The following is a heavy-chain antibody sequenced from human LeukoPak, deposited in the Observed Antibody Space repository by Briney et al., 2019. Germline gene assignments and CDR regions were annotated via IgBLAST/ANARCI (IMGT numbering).Heavy chain of an antibody. CDR3: ARDMRILWFGEDGTGPNWFDP. CDR1: GFTFSDYY. D-gene: IGHD3-10*01. Sequence: GGSLRLSCAASGFTFSDYYMSWIRQAPGKGLEWVSYISSSSSYTNYADSVKGRFTISRDNAKNSLYLQMNSLRAEDTAVYYCARDMRILWFGEDGTGPNWFDPWGQGTLVTVSS. V-gene: IGHV3-11*06. CDR2: ISSSSSYT. J-gene: IGHJ5*02.